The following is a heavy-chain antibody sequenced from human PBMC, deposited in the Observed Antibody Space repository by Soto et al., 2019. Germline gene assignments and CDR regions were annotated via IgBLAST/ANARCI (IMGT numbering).Heavy chain of an antibody. CDR3: ASSIVGATRYYSYYYGMDV. V-gene: IGHV3-33*01. D-gene: IGHD1-26*01. CDR2: IWYDGSNK. Sequence: PGGSLRLSCAASGFTFSSYGMHWVRQAPGKGLEWVAVIWYDGSNKYYADSVKGRFTISRDNSKNTLYLQMNSLRAEDTAVYYCASSIVGATRYYSYYYGMDVWGQGTTVTVSS. CDR1: GFTFSSYG. J-gene: IGHJ6*02.